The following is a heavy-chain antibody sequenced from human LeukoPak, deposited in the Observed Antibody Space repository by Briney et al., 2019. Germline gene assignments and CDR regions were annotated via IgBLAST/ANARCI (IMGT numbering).Heavy chain of an antibody. CDR1: GFTFSSYG. CDR3: VRGPAGSSPFNY. J-gene: IGHJ4*02. CDR2: IRYDGSNK. D-gene: IGHD6-25*01. V-gene: IGHV3-30*02. Sequence: GGSLRLSCAASGFTFSSYGMHWVRQAPGKGLEWVAFIRYDGSNKYYADSVKGRFTISRDNAKNTLYLQMNSLRAEDTAVYYCVRGPAGSSPFNYWGQGTLVTVSS.